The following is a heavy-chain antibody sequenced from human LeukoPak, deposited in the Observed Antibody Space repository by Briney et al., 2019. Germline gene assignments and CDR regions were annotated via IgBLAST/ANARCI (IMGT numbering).Heavy chain of an antibody. Sequence: GGSLRLSCAASGFTFSSYSMSWVRQAPGKGLEWVSSISSSSSYIYYADSVKGRFTTSRDNAKNSLYLQMNSLRAEDTAVYYCAGMAHGDYWGQGTLVTVSS. D-gene: IGHD6-13*01. CDR2: ISSSSSYI. CDR1: GFTFSSYS. V-gene: IGHV3-21*01. J-gene: IGHJ4*02. CDR3: AGMAHGDY.